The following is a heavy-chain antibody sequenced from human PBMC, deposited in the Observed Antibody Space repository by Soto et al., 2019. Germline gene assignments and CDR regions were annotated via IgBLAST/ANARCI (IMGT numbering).Heavy chain of an antibody. CDR2: IRSKANSYAT. J-gene: IGHJ6*02. CDR3: ARQLPASYYYYGMDV. Sequence: PGGSLRLSCAASGFTFSGSAMHWVRQASGKGLEWVGRIRSKANSYATAYAASVKGRFTISRDDSKNTAYLQMNNLRAEDTAVYYCARQLPASYYYYGMDVWGQGTTVTVSS. D-gene: IGHD2-2*01. V-gene: IGHV3-73*01. CDR1: GFTFSGSA.